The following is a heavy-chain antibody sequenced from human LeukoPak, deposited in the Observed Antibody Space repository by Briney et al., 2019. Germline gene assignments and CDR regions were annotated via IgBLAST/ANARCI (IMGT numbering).Heavy chain of an antibody. D-gene: IGHD6-13*01. J-gene: IGHJ4*02. CDR1: GLTFSSYA. CDR3: AGQIAAAGNFDY. V-gene: IGHV3-23*01. Sequence: GGSLRLSCAASGLTFSSYAMSWVRQAPGKGLEWVSAISGSGGSTYYADSVKGRFTISRDNSKNTLYLQMNSLRAEDTAVYYCAGQIAAAGNFDYWGPGTLVTVSS. CDR2: ISGSGGST.